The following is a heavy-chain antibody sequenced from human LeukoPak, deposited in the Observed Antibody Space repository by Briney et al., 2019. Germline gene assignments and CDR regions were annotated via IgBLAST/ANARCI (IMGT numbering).Heavy chain of an antibody. Sequence: GVSLRLSCAASGFTFSNYWMHWVRQAPGKGLVWVSRINSDGSSTTSADSVKGRFTISRDNAKNSLSLQMNSLRAEDTAVYYCARQRGSGCLDYWGQGTLVTVSS. V-gene: IGHV3-74*01. CDR2: INSDGSST. J-gene: IGHJ4*02. CDR3: ARQRGSGCLDY. D-gene: IGHD6-19*01. CDR1: GFTFSNYW.